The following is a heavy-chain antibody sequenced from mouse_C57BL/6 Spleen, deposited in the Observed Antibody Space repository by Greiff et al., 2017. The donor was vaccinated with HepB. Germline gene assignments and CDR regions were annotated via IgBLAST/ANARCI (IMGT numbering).Heavy chain of an antibody. CDR3: ARGYYGNYNAMDY. CDR2: ISSGSSTI. CDR1: GFTFSDYG. D-gene: IGHD2-1*01. J-gene: IGHJ4*01. V-gene: IGHV5-17*01. Sequence: EVKVVESGGGLVKPGGSLKLSCAASGFTFSDYGMHWVSQAPEKGLEWVAYISSGSSTIYYADTVKGRFTISRDNAKNTLFLQMTSLRSEDTAMYYCARGYYGNYNAMDYWGQGTSVTVSS.